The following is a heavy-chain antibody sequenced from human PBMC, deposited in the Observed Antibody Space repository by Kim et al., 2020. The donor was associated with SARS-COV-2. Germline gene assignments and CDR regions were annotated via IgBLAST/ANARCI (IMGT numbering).Heavy chain of an antibody. CDR3: ARLILYPNWFDP. V-gene: IGHV4-39*07. Sequence: YYNPSLKSRVTISVDTSTHHFSLKLSSVTAADPAVYYCARLILYPNWFDPWGQGTLVPVSS. J-gene: IGHJ5*02. D-gene: IGHD2-8*01.